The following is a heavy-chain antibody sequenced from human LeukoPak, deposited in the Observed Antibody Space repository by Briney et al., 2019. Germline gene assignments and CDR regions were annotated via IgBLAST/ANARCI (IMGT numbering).Heavy chain of an antibody. J-gene: IGHJ4*02. CDR3: ARDRIPHEEDFDY. CDR2: ISSSSSYI. CDR1: GFTFSSYS. Sequence: GGSLRLSCAASGFTFSSYSMNWVRQAPGKGLEWVSSISSSSSYIYYADSVKGRFTISRDNAKNSLYLQMNSLRAEDTAVYYCARDRIPHEEDFDYWGQGTLVTVSS. V-gene: IGHV3-21*01.